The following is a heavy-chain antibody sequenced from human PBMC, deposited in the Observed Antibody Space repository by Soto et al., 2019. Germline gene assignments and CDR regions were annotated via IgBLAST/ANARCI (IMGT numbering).Heavy chain of an antibody. Sequence: GGSLILSCAASGFTFSSNDMIWVRQAPGKGLEWVSVIYSGGSTYYADSVKGRFTISRDNSKNTLYLQMNSLRAEDTAVYYCARDRVESGYPEYFQHWGQGT. J-gene: IGHJ1*01. CDR3: ARDRVESGYPEYFQH. CDR1: GFTFSSND. V-gene: IGHV3-53*01. D-gene: IGHD3-22*01. CDR2: IYSGGST.